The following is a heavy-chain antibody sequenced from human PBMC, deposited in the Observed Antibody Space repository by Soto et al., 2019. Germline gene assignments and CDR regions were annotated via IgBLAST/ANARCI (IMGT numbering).Heavy chain of an antibody. J-gene: IGHJ4*02. CDR2: MNPNSGNT. Sequence: QVQLVQSGAEVKKPGASVKVSCKASGYTFTSYDINWVRQATGQGLEWMGWMNPNSGNTGYAQKFQGRVTMTRNTSXSXXYMELSSLRSEDTAVYYCAVSNDSSGYYYGTVFDYWGQGTLVTVSS. CDR3: AVSNDSSGYYYGTVFDY. V-gene: IGHV1-8*01. CDR1: GYTFTSYD. D-gene: IGHD3-22*01.